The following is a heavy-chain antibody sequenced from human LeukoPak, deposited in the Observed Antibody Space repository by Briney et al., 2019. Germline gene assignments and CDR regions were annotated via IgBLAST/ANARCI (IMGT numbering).Heavy chain of an antibody. V-gene: IGHV3-74*01. CDR1: GFIFSSYW. Sequence: GGSLRLSCAASGFIFSSYWMHWVRHAPGKGLAWVSRINTDGSSTSYADSVKGRFTVSRDNSKNTLYLQMNSLRAEDTAVYYCARVFYGSGSLYYYYYYMDVWGKGTTVTISS. CDR3: ARVFYGSGSLYYYYYYMDV. J-gene: IGHJ6*03. D-gene: IGHD3-10*01. CDR2: INTDGSST.